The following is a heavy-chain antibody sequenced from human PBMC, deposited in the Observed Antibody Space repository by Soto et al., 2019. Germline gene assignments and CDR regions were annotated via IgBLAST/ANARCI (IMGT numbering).Heavy chain of an antibody. CDR3: ARLYSGSYNTRRDYYYYGMDV. J-gene: IGHJ6*02. CDR2: ISYDGSNK. D-gene: IGHD1-26*01. V-gene: IGHV3-30-3*01. Sequence: QVQLVESGGGVVQPGRSLRLSCAASGFTFSSYAMHWVRQAPGKGLEWVAVISYDGSNKYYADSVKGRFTISRDNSKNTLYLQMNSLRAEDTAVYYCARLYSGSYNTRRDYYYYGMDVWGQGTTVTVSS. CDR1: GFTFSSYA.